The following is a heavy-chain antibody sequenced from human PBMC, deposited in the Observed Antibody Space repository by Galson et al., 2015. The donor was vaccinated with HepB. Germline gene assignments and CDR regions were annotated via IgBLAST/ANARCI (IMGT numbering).Heavy chain of an antibody. V-gene: IGHV3-30*02. CDR3: AKDGASGIAAGWV. D-gene: IGHD6-13*01. Sequence: SLRLSCAASGFTFSSYGMHWVRQAPGKGLEWVAFIRYDGSNKYYADSVKGRFTISRDNSKNTLYLQMNSLRAEDTAVYYCAKDGASGIAAGWVWGQGTLVTVSS. J-gene: IGHJ4*02. CDR2: IRYDGSNK. CDR1: GFTFSSYG.